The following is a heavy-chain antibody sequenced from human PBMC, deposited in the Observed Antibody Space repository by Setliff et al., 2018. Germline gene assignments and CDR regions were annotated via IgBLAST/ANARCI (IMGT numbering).Heavy chain of an antibody. D-gene: IGHD2-15*01. CDR3: ATERGLVVSATDYYYYMDV. Sequence: ASVKVSCKASGGTFTNYAINWVRQAPGQGLEWMGGINPIFGTADYTQNFQGRVTITTDESTSTAYMELSSLRSEDTAIYYCATERGLVVSATDYYYYMDVWGKGTTVTVSS. CDR2: INPIFGTA. CDR1: GGTFTNYA. V-gene: IGHV1-69*05. J-gene: IGHJ6*03.